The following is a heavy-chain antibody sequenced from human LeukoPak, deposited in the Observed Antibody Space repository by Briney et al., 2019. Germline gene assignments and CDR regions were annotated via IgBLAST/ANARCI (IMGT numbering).Heavy chain of an antibody. J-gene: IGHJ6*02. CDR1: GFTFSTYV. CDR2: ISYDGNSM. CDR3: ARIIISTKYYSGLDV. Sequence: PGGSLRLSCAGSGFTFSTYVIRWVRQTPGKGLEWAALISYDGNSMYYADSVKGRFTISRDNSKNTVYLQMDSLRPEDTAVYYCARIIISTKYYSGLDVWGQGTTVTVSS. V-gene: IGHV3-30*03. D-gene: IGHD3-3*02.